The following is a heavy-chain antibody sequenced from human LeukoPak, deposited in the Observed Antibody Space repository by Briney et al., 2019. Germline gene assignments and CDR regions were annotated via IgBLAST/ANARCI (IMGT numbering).Heavy chain of an antibody. CDR2: IYHSGST. CDR3: ARGPIAVAGSDEAFDI. Sequence: SGTLSLTCAVSGGSISSSNWWSWVRQPPGKGLEWIGEIYHSGSTNYNPSLKGRVTISVDKSKNQFSLKLSSVTAADTAVYYCARGPIAVAGSDEAFDIWGQGTMVTVSS. D-gene: IGHD6-19*01. J-gene: IGHJ3*02. V-gene: IGHV4-4*02. CDR1: GGSISSSNW.